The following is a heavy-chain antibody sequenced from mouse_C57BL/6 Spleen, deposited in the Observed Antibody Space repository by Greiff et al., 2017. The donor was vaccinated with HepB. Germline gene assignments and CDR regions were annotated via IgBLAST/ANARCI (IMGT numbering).Heavy chain of an antibody. J-gene: IGHJ1*03. CDR2: INPNNGGT. CDR1: GYTFTDYY. V-gene: IGHV1-26*01. CDR3: ARSSIYYYGRGYFDV. D-gene: IGHD1-1*01. Sequence: VQLQQSGPELVKPGASVKISCKASGYTFTDYYMNWVKQSHGKSLEWIGDINPNNGGTSYNQKFKGKATLTVDKSSSTAYMELRSLTSEDSAVYYCARSSIYYYGRGYFDVWGTGTTVTVSS.